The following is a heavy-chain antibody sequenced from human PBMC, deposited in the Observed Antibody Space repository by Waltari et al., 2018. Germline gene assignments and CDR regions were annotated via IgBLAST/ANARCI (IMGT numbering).Heavy chain of an antibody. CDR2: ISDDGSNK. CDR3: AKDLDYYDSSGYTDY. J-gene: IGHJ4*02. V-gene: IGHV3-30*18. D-gene: IGHD3-22*01. CDR1: GFTFSSYG. Sequence: QVQLVESGGGVVQPGRSLRLSCAASGFTFSSYGMHWVRQAPGKGLEWVAGISDDGSNKYYADAVKGRFTISRDNSKNTLYLQMNSLRAEDTAVYYCAKDLDYYDSSGYTDYWGQGTLVTVSS.